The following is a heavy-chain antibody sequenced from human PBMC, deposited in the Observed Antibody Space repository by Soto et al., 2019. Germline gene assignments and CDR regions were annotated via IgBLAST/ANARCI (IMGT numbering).Heavy chain of an antibody. J-gene: IGHJ6*02. CDR1: GGTFSSYT. D-gene: IGHD3-9*01. CDR3: ARGIKYYDILAGLDD. CDR2: IIPILGIA. V-gene: IGHV1-69*02. Sequence: GASVKVSCKASGGTFSSYTISWVRQAPGQGLEWMGRIIPILGIANYAQKFQGRVTITADKSTSTAYMELSSLRSEDTAVYYCARGIKYYDILAGLDDWGQGATVTVTS.